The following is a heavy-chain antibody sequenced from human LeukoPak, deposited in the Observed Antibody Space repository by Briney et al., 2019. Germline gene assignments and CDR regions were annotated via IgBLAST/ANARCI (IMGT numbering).Heavy chain of an antibody. CDR1: GYSIRSGYN. D-gene: IGHD3-22*01. CDR3: ARAYYDNSGSYSLGN. CDR2: ISHSGST. Sequence: SETLSLTCAVSGYSIRSGYNWGWIRQPPGKGLEWIGSISHSGSTYYNPSLKSRISISVDTSKNQFSLKLSSVTAADTAIYYCARAYYDNSGSYSLGNWGQGTMVIVSS. J-gene: IGHJ3*01. V-gene: IGHV4-38-2*01.